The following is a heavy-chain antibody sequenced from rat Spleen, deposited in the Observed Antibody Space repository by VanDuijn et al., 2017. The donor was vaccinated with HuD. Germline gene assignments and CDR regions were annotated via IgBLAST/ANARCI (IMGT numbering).Heavy chain of an antibody. J-gene: IGHJ2*01. Sequence: EVQLVESGGGLVQPGRSLKLSCAASGFTFSNYGMAWVRQAPTKGLEWVATISYDGSSTYYRDSVKGRFTISRDNAKSSVYRKMDSLRSEDTATYYCARVVSSDYWGQGVMVTVSS. CDR2: ISYDGSST. V-gene: IGHV5-29*01. D-gene: IGHD1-1*01. CDR3: ARVVSSDY. CDR1: GFTFSNYG.